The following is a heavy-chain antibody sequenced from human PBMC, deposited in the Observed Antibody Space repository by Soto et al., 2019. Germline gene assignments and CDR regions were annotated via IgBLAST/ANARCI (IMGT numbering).Heavy chain of an antibody. V-gene: IGHV3-30-3*01. J-gene: IGHJ6*02. CDR2: ISYDGSNK. Sequence: QVQLVESGGGVVQPGRSLRLSCAASGFTFSNYPMHWVRQAPGKGLEWVAVISYDGSNKYYAGSVKGRFTISRDNSKNTRYLQMNSLRAEDTAVYYCARDVESGSSQYFYHYYAMDVWGQGTTFTVSS. CDR1: GFTFSNYP. D-gene: IGHD1-26*01. CDR3: ARDVESGSSQYFYHYYAMDV.